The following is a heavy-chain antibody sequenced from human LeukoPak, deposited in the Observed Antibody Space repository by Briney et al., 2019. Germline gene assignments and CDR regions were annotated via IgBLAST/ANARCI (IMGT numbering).Heavy chain of an antibody. V-gene: IGHV1-2*02. CDR1: GYTFTGYY. D-gene: IGHD2-15*01. CDR3: ARDLHDIVVVVAATGPAGY. J-gene: IGHJ4*02. Sequence: WASVKVSCKASGYTFTGYYMHWVRQAPGQGLEWMGWINPNSGGTNYAQKFQGRVTMTRDTSISTAYMELSRLRPDDTAVYYCARDLHDIVVVVAATGPAGYWGQGTLVTVSS. CDR2: INPNSGGT.